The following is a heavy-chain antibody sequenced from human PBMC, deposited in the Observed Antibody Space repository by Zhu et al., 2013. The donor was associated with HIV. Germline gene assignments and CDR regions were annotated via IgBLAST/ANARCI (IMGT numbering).Heavy chain of an antibody. Sequence: QVQLVHSGAEVKKPGASVRVSCKASTYTFTGYYMHWVRQAPGQGLEWMGGIIPIFGTQKYAQKFEGRVTISADESTTTAYMELSSLRSADTAVYYCARGVIFGVVIMGYFDYWGQGSLVTVSS. CDR3: ARGVIFGVVIMGYFDY. V-gene: IGHV1-69*01. CDR2: IIPIFGTQ. D-gene: IGHD3-3*01. J-gene: IGHJ4*02. CDR1: TYTFTGYY.